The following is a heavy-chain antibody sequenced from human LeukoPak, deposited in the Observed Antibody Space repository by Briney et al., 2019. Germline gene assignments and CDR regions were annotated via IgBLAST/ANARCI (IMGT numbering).Heavy chain of an antibody. CDR1: GYTFTSYG. CDR3: ARVHYGDYEVDY. D-gene: IGHD4-17*01. Sequence: ASVKVSCKASGYTFTSYGISWVRQAPGQGLEWMGWISAYDGNTNYAQKLQGRVTMTTDTSTSTAYMELRSLRSDDTAVYYCARVHYGDYEVDYWGQGTLVTVSS. J-gene: IGHJ4*02. V-gene: IGHV1-18*01. CDR2: ISAYDGNT.